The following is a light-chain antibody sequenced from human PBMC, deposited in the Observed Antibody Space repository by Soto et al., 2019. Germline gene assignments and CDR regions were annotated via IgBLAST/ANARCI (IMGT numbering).Light chain of an antibody. CDR2: GAS. V-gene: IGKV3-20*01. Sequence: EVVLTQSPDTLSLSPGERATLPCRASQSVSSTFLAWYQQRPGQAPRLLIYGASSRATGIPDRFSGSGSGTDFTLTITRLEPEDFALYYCQQFGTSATFGQGTKVEIK. J-gene: IGKJ1*01. CDR3: QQFGTSAT. CDR1: QSVSSTF.